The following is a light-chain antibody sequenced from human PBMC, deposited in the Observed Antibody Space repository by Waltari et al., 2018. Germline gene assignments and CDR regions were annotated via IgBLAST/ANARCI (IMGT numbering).Light chain of an antibody. Sequence: QSVLTQPPSASGTPGQRVTISCSGSSSNIGSNTVNWYQQPPGTAPKVLIYSNNQRPSGVPDRFSGSKSGTSASLAISGLQSEDEADYYCAAWDDSLSGWVFGGGTKLTVL. CDR3: AAWDDSLSGWV. CDR1: SSNIGSNT. J-gene: IGLJ3*02. V-gene: IGLV1-44*01. CDR2: SNN.